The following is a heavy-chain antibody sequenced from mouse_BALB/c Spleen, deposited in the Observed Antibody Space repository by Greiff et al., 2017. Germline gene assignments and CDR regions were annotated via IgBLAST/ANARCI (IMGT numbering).Heavy chain of an antibody. D-gene: IGHD2-14*01. CDR2: INPSNGRT. Sequence: QVQLQQPGAELVKPGASVKLSCKASGYTFTSYWMHWVKQRPGQGLEWIGEINPSNGRTNYNEKFKSKATLTVDKSSSTAYMQLSSLTSEDSAVYYCARSHYRYSWFAYWGQGTLVTVSA. CDR1: GYTFTSYW. CDR3: ARSHYRYSWFAY. J-gene: IGHJ3*01. V-gene: IGHV1S81*02.